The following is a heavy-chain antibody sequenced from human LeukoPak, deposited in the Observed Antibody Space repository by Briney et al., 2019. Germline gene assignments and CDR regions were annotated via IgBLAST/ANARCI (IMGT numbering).Heavy chain of an antibody. Sequence: GGSLRLSCAASGFTFSSYTMNWVRQAPGKGLEWVSSITSSSSYIYYADSVKGRFTISRHNAKNSLYLQMNSLRVEDTAVYYCAREGAITGNAFDVWGHGTLVTVSS. CDR3: AREGAITGNAFDV. CDR2: ITSSSSYI. CDR1: GFTFSSYT. V-gene: IGHV3-21*01. D-gene: IGHD4/OR15-4a*01. J-gene: IGHJ3*01.